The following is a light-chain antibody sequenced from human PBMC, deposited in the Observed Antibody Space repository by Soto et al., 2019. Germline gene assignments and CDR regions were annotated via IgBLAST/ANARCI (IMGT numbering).Light chain of an antibody. V-gene: IGKV1-5*03. CDR2: KVS. J-gene: IGKJ2*01. Sequence: DIQMTQSPSTLSASVGDRVTITCRASQSISSWLAWYQQKPGKAPRLLIYKVSSLDSGVPSRFSGSGSGTEFTLSISSLQPDDFATSYCQQYNSYSMSTFGQGTKLEIK. CDR1: QSISSW. CDR3: QQYNSYSMST.